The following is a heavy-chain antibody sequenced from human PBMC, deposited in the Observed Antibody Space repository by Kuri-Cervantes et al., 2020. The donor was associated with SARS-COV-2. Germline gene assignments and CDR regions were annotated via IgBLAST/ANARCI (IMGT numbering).Heavy chain of an antibody. CDR3: ASAYSNYAYFDY. CDR2: IYYSGST. D-gene: IGHD4-11*01. V-gene: IGHV4-39*07. CDR1: GGSISSSSYY. J-gene: IGHJ4*02. Sequence: GSLRLSCTVSGGSISSSSYYWGWIRQPPGEGLEWIGSIYYSGSTYYNPSLKSRVTISVDTSKNQFSLKLSSVTAADTAVYYCASAYSNYAYFDYWGQGNLVTVSS.